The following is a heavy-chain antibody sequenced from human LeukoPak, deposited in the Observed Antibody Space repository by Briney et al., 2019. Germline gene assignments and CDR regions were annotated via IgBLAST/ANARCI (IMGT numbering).Heavy chain of an antibody. D-gene: IGHD2/OR15-2a*01. J-gene: IGHJ2*01. CDR2: MWYDGTKG. CDR1: GFSLNNYA. V-gene: IGHV3-33*01. CDR3: ARALPTSWYFDL. Sequence: PGGSLRLSCAASGFSLNNYAFHWVRQAPGKGLEWVAAMWYDGTKGYYADFVMGRFTISRDMSENTVYLQLSSLRAEDTAVYYCARALPTSWYFDLWGRGTRVTVSS.